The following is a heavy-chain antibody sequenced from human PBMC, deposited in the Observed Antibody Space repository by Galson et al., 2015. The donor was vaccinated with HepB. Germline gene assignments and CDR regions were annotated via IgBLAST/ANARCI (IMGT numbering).Heavy chain of an antibody. D-gene: IGHD3-16*01. J-gene: IGHJ4*02. CDR1: GFTFSSYG. Sequence: SLRLSCAASGFTFSSYGMHWVRQAPGKGLEWVAVVWYDGSNKYYADSVKGRFTISRDNSKNTLYLQMNSLRAEDTAVYYCARDLSWGSEGNYFDYWGQGTLVTVSS. CDR2: VWYDGSNK. V-gene: IGHV3-33*01. CDR3: ARDLSWGSEGNYFDY.